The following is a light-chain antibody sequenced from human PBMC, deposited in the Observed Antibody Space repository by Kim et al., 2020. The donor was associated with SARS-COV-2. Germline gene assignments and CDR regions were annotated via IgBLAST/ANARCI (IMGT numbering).Light chain of an antibody. V-gene: IGLV1-40*01. CDR2: GST. CDR3: QSYDNSLSGYV. J-gene: IGLJ1*01. Sequence: QRVTISCTGSSSNIGAGYDVHWYQQCPGTAPKLLIYGSTSRPSGVPDRFSGSKSGTSASLAITGLQAEDEADYFCQSYDNSLSGYVFATGTKVTVL. CDR1: SSNIGAGYD.